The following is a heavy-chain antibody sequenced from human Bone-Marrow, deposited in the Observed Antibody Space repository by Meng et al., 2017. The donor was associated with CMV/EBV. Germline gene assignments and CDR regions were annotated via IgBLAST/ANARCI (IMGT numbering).Heavy chain of an antibody. CDR1: GDSVSSNSAA. J-gene: IGHJ6*02. V-gene: IGHV6-1*01. CDR2: TYYRSKWYN. D-gene: IGHD3-22*01. CDR3: ARDRDYYDSSGYYYYGMDV. Sequence: SQTLSLTCAISGDSVSSNSAAWNWIRQSPSRDLEWLGRTYYRSKWYNDYAVSVKSRITINPDTSKNQFSLQLNSVTPEDTAVYYCARDRDYYDSSGYYYYGMDVWGQGTTVTVSS.